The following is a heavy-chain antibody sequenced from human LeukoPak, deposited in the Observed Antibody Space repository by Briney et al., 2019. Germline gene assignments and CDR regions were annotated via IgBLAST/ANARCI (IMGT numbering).Heavy chain of an antibody. V-gene: IGHV3-23*01. J-gene: IGHJ4*02. Sequence: GGSLRLSCAASGFTFSSYAMSWVRQAPGKGLEWVSAISGSGGSTYYADSVKGRFTISRDNSKNTLYLQMNSLSAEDTAVYYCAKGSGSRVGANWGQGTLVNVSS. D-gene: IGHD1-26*01. CDR2: ISGSGGST. CDR1: GFTFSSYA. CDR3: AKGSGSRVGAN.